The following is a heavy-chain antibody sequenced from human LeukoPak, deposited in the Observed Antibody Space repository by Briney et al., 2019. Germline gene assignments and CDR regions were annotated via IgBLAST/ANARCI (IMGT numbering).Heavy chain of an antibody. CDR2: ISVYNGNT. V-gene: IGHV1-18*01. CDR3: ARQPAEYDYGLDV. CDR1: GYSFTTYA. J-gene: IGHJ6*02. Sequence: ASVKVSCKASGYSFTTYAISWVRQAPGQGLEWMGWISVYNGNTNYAQKVQGRVTMTTDTSTSTAYMELRGLRSDDTAVYYCARQPAEYDYGLDVWGQGTTVTVSS.